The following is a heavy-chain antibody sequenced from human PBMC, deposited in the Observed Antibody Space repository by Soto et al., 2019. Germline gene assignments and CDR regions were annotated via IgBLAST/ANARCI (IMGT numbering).Heavy chain of an antibody. CDR1: GGSISSPGYY. D-gene: IGHD3-3*01. V-gene: IGHV4-31*11. J-gene: IGHJ6*02. Sequence: SETLSLTCAVSGGSISSPGYYWTWIRQHPGKGLEWIGYIYYSGGTSYNPSLNSRLAISVDTSKNHFSLKLSSVTAADTAVYYCAKDRADTNYDFWSGPQPAHSYYGMDVWGQGTTVTVSS. CDR3: AKDRADTNYDFWSGPQPAHSYYGMDV. CDR2: IYYSGGT.